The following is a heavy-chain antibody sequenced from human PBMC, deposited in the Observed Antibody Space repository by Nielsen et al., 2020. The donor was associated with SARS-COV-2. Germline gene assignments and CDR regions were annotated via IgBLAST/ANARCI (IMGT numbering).Heavy chain of an antibody. Sequence: PGKGLEWIGSIFYSGSTYYNPSLKSRVTISVDTSKNQFSLKLSSVTAADTAVYYCTSRGDYGDYGGLGYYYYYGMDVWGQGTTVTVSS. CDR3: TSRGDYGDYGGLGYYYYYGMDV. J-gene: IGHJ6*02. CDR2: IFYSGST. V-gene: IGHV4-39*01. D-gene: IGHD4-17*01.